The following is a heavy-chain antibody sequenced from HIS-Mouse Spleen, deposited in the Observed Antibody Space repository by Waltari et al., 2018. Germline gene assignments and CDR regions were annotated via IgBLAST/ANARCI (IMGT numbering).Heavy chain of an antibody. CDR1: GGPISNSSSY. CDR2: IYYSGRT. Sequence: QLQLQGSGPGLGKPSETLSLTCSVSGGPISNSSSYWGWIRQPPGTGLAWIGSIYYSGRTYYNPSLKSRVTISVDTSKNQFSLKLSSVTAADTAVYYCAREIPYSSSWYDWYFDLWGRGTLVTVSS. CDR3: AREIPYSSSWYDWYFDL. V-gene: IGHV4-39*07. J-gene: IGHJ2*01. D-gene: IGHD6-13*01.